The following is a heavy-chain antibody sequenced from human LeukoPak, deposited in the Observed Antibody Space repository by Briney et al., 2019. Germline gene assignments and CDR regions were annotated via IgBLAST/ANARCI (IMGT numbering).Heavy chain of an antibody. CDR2: IIGSGGGT. V-gene: IGHV3-23*01. Sequence: GGPVRLSCAASGFTFSSYAMSWVRQASGKGLEWVSAIIGSGGGTYYADSVKGRFTIYRDNSKNTVYLQVNSLRAEDTAVYYCAKRGRLLDTAKLYFDYWGQGTMLTV. CDR3: AKRGRLLDTAKLYFDY. CDR1: GFTFSSYA. J-gene: IGHJ4*02. D-gene: IGHD5-18*01.